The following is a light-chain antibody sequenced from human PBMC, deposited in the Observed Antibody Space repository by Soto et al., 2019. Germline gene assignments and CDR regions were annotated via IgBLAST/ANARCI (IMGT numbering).Light chain of an antibody. Sequence: EIVLTQSPATLSLSPGERATLSCRASQSVSSYLLWYQQKPGQTPRLLIYDASNRATGIPARFSGSWSETDFTLTISSLEPEDFAVYYCQHRMNWPLTFGQGTRLESK. CDR2: DAS. V-gene: IGKV3-11*01. J-gene: IGKJ5*01. CDR3: QHRMNWPLT. CDR1: QSVSSY.